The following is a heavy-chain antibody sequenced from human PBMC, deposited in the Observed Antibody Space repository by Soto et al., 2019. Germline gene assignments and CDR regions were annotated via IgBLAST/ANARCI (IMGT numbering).Heavy chain of an antibody. Sequence: KPSETLSLTCTVSGGSISSSSYYWGWIRQPPGKGLEWIGSIYYSGTTYYNPSLKSRVTISVDTSKNQFSLKLSSVTAANTAVYYCARHRGYYDILTGYYTELNFDYWGQGTLVTVS. J-gene: IGHJ4*02. D-gene: IGHD3-9*01. V-gene: IGHV4-39*01. CDR2: IYYSGTT. CDR3: ARHRGYYDILTGYYTELNFDY. CDR1: GGSISSSSYY.